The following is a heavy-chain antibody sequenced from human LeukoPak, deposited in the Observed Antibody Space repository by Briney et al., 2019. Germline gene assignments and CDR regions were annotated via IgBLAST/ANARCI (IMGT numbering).Heavy chain of an antibody. V-gene: IGHV3-74*01. J-gene: IGHJ3*01. CDR2: INSDGSST. D-gene: IGHD2-15*01. Sequence: GGSLRLSCAASGFTFSSYWMHWVRQAPGKGLVWVSRINSDGSSTSYADSVKGRFTISRDNAKNTLYLQLNTVRAEDTAVYYCARDWPGWSAFDVWGHGTMVTVSS. CDR3: ARDWPGWSAFDV. CDR1: GFTFSSYW.